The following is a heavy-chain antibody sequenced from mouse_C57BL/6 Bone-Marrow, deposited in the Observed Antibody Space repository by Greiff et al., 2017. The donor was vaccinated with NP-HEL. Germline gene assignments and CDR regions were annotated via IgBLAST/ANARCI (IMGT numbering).Heavy chain of an antibody. D-gene: IGHD1-1*02. J-gene: IGHJ3*01. V-gene: IGHV2-2*01. CDR3: AREGGWAWFAY. CDR1: GFSLTSYG. Sequence: QVQLQQSGPGLVQPSQSLSITCTVSGFSLTSYGVHWVRQSPGKGLEWLGVIWSGGSTDYNAAFISRLSISKDNAKSQVFFKMNSLQADDTAIYYCAREGGWAWFAYWGQGTLVTVSA. CDR2: IWSGGST.